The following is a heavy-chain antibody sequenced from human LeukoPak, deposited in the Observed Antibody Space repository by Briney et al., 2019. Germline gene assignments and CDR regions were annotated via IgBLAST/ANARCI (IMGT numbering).Heavy chain of an antibody. D-gene: IGHD2-15*01. V-gene: IGHV4-59*12. Sequence: SETLSLTCTVSGGSISSYYWSWIRQPPGKGLEWIGFIYYSGSTNYNPSLKSRVTISVDTSKNQFSLKLSSVTAADTAVYYCARGLARYCSGGSCYSRYYYYMDVWGKGTTVTVSS. CDR3: ARGLARYCSGGSCYSRYYYYMDV. CDR2: IYYSGST. CDR1: GGSISSYY. J-gene: IGHJ6*03.